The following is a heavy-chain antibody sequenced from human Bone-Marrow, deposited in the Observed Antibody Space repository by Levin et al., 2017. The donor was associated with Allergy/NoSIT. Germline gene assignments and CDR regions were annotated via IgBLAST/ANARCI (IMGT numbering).Heavy chain of an antibody. CDR1: GGTLSSYA. J-gene: IGHJ5*02. V-gene: IGHV1-69*01. Sequence: KTGGSLRLSCKASGGTLSSYAINWVRQAPGQGLEWMGGINPIFGTANYAQRFRGRVSITADESLNTAYMEMSGLRSEDTAVYYCATDRDLTPNWFDPWGQGTLVTVSS. CDR3: ATDRDLTPNWFDP. D-gene: IGHD1-14*01. CDR2: INPIFGTA.